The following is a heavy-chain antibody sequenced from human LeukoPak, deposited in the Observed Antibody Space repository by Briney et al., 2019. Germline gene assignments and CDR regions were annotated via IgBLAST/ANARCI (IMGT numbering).Heavy chain of an antibody. CDR3: AKDPGAFPYFFDS. CDR2: ISRGDGSP. Sequence: GGSLRLSCAASGFSFRGYGMSWVRQAPGKGLEWVSDISRGDGSPEYADSVKGRFTISRDNSNNTLYLQMNSLRAEDTAVYYCAKDPGAFPYFFDSWGQGTLVTVSS. V-gene: IGHV3-23*01. CDR1: GFSFRGYG. J-gene: IGHJ4*02. D-gene: IGHD2/OR15-2a*01.